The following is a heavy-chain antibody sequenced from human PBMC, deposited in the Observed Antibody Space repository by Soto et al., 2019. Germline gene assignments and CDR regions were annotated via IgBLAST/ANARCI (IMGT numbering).Heavy chain of an antibody. CDR1: GFTFSSYS. D-gene: IGHD4-17*01. J-gene: IGHJ4*02. CDR3: ARDLGYGEGVPYYFDY. Sequence: GGSLRLSCAASGFTFSSYSMNWVRQAPGKGLEWVSYISSSSTIYYADSVKGRFTISRDNAKNSLYLQMNSPRDEDTAVYYCARDLGYGEGVPYYFDYWGQGTLVTVSS. V-gene: IGHV3-48*02. CDR2: ISSSSTI.